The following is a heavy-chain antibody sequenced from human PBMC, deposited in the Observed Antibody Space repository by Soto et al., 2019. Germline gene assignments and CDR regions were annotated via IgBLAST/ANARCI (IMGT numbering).Heavy chain of an antibody. CDR1: GDSITGKHS. D-gene: IGHD3-10*01. CDR2: IFHTGFT. Sequence: QVQLQESGPRLVKPSGSLSLTCAVSGDSITGKHSWHWVRQAPTERLEWIGEIFHTGFTNYNPSLQRRVTISLDTSKNQFSLIVNSVTAADTAVYFCASAPYVSASGTMYIDKWGQGILVTVSS. V-gene: IGHV4-4*02. CDR3: ASAPYVSASGTMYIDK. J-gene: IGHJ4*02.